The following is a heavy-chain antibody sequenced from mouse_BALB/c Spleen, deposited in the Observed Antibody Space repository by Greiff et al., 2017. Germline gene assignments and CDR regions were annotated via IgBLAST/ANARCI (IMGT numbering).Heavy chain of an antibody. CDR1: GISITTGNYR. J-gene: IGHJ3*01. CDR3: AGGYDYPAWFAY. Sequence: EVQLVESGPGLVKPSQTVSLTCTVTGISITTGNYRWSWIRQFPGNKLEWIGYIYYSGTITYNPSLTSRTTITRDTSKNQFFLEMNSLTAEDTATYYCAGGYDYPAWFAYWGQGTLVTVSA. D-gene: IGHD2-4*01. V-gene: IGHV3-5*02. CDR2: IYYSGTI.